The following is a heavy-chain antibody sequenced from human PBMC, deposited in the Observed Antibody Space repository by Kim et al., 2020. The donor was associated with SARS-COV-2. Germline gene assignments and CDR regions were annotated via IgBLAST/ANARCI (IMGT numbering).Heavy chain of an antibody. CDR1: GFTVSSNY. Sequence: GGSLRLSCAASGFTVSSNYMSWVRQAPGKGLEWVSVIYSGGSTYYADSVKGRFTISRDNSKNTLYLQMNSLRAEDTAVYYCAREAGAAKEYYFDYWGQGTLVTVSS. D-gene: IGHD2-15*01. CDR3: AREAGAAKEYYFDY. V-gene: IGHV3-53*01. CDR2: IYSGGST. J-gene: IGHJ4*02.